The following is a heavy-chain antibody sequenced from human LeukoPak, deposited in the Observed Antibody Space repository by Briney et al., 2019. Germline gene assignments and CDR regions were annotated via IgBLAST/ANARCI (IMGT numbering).Heavy chain of an antibody. V-gene: IGHV4-61*02. D-gene: IGHD5-18*01. Sequence: PSETLSLTCTVSGGSISSGSYYWSWIRQPAGKGLEWIGRIYTSGSTNYNPSLKSRVTISVDTSKNQFSLKLSSVTAADTAVYYCARVAPLWQYHYYYMDVWGKGTTVTVSS. CDR3: ARVAPLWQYHYYYMDV. J-gene: IGHJ6*03. CDR1: GGSISSGSYY. CDR2: IYTSGST.